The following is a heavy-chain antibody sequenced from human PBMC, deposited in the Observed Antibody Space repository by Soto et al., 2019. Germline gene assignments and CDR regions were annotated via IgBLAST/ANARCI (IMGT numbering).Heavy chain of an antibody. V-gene: IGHV1-3*01. D-gene: IGHD3-3*01. J-gene: IGHJ6*02. Sequence: ASVKVSCKASGYTFTSYAMHWVRQAPGQRLEWMGWINAGNGNTKYSQNFQGRVTITRDTSASTAYMELSSLRSEDTAVYYCARVSRSPYYDSWSGYYSRYYYGMDVWGQGTTVTVSS. CDR3: ARVSRSPYYDSWSGYYSRYYYGMDV. CDR1: GYTFTSYA. CDR2: INAGNGNT.